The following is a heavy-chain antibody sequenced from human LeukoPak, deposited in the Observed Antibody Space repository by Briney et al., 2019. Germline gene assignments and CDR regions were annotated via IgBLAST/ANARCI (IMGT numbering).Heavy chain of an antibody. CDR3: ARDADKSAVWFGDTPHNFDY. CDR1: GYTFTSYG. CDR2: ISAYNCNT. Sequence: ASVKVSCKASGYTFTSYGISWVRQAPGQGLEWMGWISAYNCNTNYAQKLQGRVTMTADTSTSTAYMELRSLRSDATAVYYCARDADKSAVWFGDTPHNFDYWGQGTLVTVSS. D-gene: IGHD3-10*01. J-gene: IGHJ4*02. V-gene: IGHV1-18*01.